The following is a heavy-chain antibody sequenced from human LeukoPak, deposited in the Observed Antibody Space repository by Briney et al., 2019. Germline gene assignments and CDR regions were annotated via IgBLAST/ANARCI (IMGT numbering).Heavy chain of an antibody. Sequence: GSLRLSCVVSGFTFTTAWLNWVRQAPGKGLEWVGYIYHSGSTYYNPSLKSRVTLSVDRSKNQFSLNLSSVTAADTAVYYCARVDSPYRGYYMDVWGKGTTVTVSS. CDR1: GFTFTTAW. D-gene: IGHD1-26*01. CDR3: ARVDSPYRGYYMDV. V-gene: IGHV4-4*02. CDR2: IYHSGST. J-gene: IGHJ6*03.